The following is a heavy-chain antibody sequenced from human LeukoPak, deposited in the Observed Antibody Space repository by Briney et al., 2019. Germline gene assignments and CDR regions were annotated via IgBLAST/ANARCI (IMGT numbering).Heavy chain of an antibody. Sequence: ASVKVSCKASGYTFTSYAMHWVRQAPGQRLEWMGWISAGNGNTKYSQKFQGRVTITRDTSASTAYMELSSLRSEDTAVYSCARGVATNRYYFDYWGQGTLVTVSS. V-gene: IGHV1-3*01. D-gene: IGHD5-12*01. J-gene: IGHJ4*02. CDR1: GYTFTSYA. CDR2: ISAGNGNT. CDR3: ARGVATNRYYFDY.